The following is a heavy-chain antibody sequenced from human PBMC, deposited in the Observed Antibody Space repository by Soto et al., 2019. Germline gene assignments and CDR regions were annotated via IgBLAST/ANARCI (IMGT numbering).Heavy chain of an antibody. Sequence: EVQLVESGGGLVKPGGSLRLSCAASGFTFSSYSMNWVRQAPGKGLEWVSSISSSSSYIYYADSVKGRFTISRDNAKNSLYLQMNSMRAEDTAVYYCAGGLGAIAVAGGYYFDYWGQGTLVTVSS. V-gene: IGHV3-21*01. D-gene: IGHD6-19*01. CDR3: AGGLGAIAVAGGYYFDY. CDR1: GFTFSSYS. J-gene: IGHJ4*02. CDR2: ISSSSSYI.